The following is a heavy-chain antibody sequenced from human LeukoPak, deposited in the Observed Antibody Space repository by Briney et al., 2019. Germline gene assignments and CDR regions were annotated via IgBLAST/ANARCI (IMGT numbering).Heavy chain of an antibody. CDR3: ARGGDWYSSTSHTLVDY. CDR2: ISSSRSYI. CDR1: GFTFSSYS. V-gene: IGHV3-21*01. Sequence: PGGSLRLSCAASGFTFSSYSMNWVRQAPGKGLEWVSSISSSRSYIYYVDSVKGRFTISRHNAKNSLYLQMNSLRAEDTAVYYCARGGDWYSSTSHTLVDYWGQGTLVTVSS. D-gene: IGHD6-13*01. J-gene: IGHJ4*02.